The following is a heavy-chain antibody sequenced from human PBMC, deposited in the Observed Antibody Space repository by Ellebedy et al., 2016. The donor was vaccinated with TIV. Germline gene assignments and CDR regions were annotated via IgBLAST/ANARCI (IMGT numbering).Heavy chain of an antibody. CDR3: AKAYYDSSALDY. Sequence: GESLKISCAASGFTFSSYGMHWVRQAPGKGLVWVSRINSDGSSTSYADSVKGRFTISRDNAKNTLYLQMNSLRAEDTAVYYCAKAYYDSSALDYWGQGTLVTVSS. CDR2: INSDGSST. CDR1: GFTFSSYG. D-gene: IGHD3-22*01. V-gene: IGHV3-74*01. J-gene: IGHJ4*02.